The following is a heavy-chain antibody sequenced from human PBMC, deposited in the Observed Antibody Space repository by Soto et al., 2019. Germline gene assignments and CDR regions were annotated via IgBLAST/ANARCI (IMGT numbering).Heavy chain of an antibody. CDR3: ARVNRGAFDS. Sequence: NPSETLSLTCTVSGGSINDYYWSWIRQPPGKGLEWIGYIFYTGDTSYRPSLKSRITISLDTSDNHFSLKLASVTAADTAVYYCARVNRGAFDSWGQGTLVTVSS. J-gene: IGHJ4*02. CDR1: GGSINDYY. V-gene: IGHV4-59*01. CDR2: IFYTGDT.